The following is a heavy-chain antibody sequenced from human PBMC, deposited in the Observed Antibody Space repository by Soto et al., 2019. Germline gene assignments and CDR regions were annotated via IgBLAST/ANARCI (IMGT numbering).Heavy chain of an antibody. D-gene: IGHD2-21*01. V-gene: IGHV5-10-1*01. J-gene: IGHJ6*02. CDR2: IDPSDSYS. CDR1: GYNFTTFW. CDR3: ARHFPLPTYLQFYYYYYYGVDV. Sequence: GESLKISCKASGYNFTTFWNSWMRQVPGKGLEWMGRIDPSDSYSNYSPSFQGHIAISADKSINTAYLHFSNLKASDTAVYYCARHFPLPTYLQFYYYYYYGVDVWGHGTAVTVSS.